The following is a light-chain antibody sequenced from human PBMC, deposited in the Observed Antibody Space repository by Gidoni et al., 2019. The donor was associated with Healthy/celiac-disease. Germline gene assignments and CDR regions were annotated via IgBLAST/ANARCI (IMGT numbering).Light chain of an antibody. CDR3: QQYNNWRT. J-gene: IGKJ1*01. CDR2: GAS. Sequence: EIGMPQSPATLSVSPGERATLSCRASQSVSSNLAWYQQKPGQAPRLLIYGASTRATGIPARFSGSGSGTEFTLTISSLQSEDFAVYYCQQYNNWRTFGQGTKVEIK. CDR1: QSVSSN. V-gene: IGKV3-15*01.